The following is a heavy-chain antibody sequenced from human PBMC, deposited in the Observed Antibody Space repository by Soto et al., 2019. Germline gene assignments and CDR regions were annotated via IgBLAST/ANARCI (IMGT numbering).Heavy chain of an antibody. Sequence: QVQLQESGPGLVKPSETLSLTCTVSGGSISSYYWSWIRQPPGKGLEWIGYIYYSGSTNYNPSLKSRVTISVATSKNQCSLKLSSVTAADTAVYYCARDSYGGNENWYFDLWGRGTLVTVSS. V-gene: IGHV4-59*01. CDR1: GGSISSYY. CDR2: IYYSGST. D-gene: IGHD4-17*01. J-gene: IGHJ2*01. CDR3: ARDSYGGNENWYFDL.